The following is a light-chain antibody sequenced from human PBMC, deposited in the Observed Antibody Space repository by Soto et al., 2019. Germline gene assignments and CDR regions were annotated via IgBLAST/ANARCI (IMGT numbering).Light chain of an antibody. CDR1: SSNIGSNY. V-gene: IGLV1-47*01. J-gene: IGLJ2*01. Sequence: QLVLTQPPSASGTPGQRVTISCSGSSSNIGSNYVYWYQQLPGTAPKLLIYRNNQRPSGVPDRFSGSKSGTSASLAISGLLSEDEADYYCAAWDDSLSVVFGGGTQLTVL. CDR2: RNN. CDR3: AAWDDSLSVV.